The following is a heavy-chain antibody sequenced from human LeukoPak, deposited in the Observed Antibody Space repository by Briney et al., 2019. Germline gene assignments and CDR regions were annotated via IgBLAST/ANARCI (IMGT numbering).Heavy chain of an antibody. V-gene: IGHV1-18*01. D-gene: IGHD7-27*01. CDR2: ISAYNGNT. Sequence: ASVKVTCKASGYTFTSYGISWVRQAPGQGLEWMGWISAYNGNTNYAQKLQGRVTMTTDTSTSTAYMELRSLRSDDTAVYYCARDRDWGSSDPFDYWGQGTLVTVSS. J-gene: IGHJ4*02. CDR1: GYTFTSYG. CDR3: ARDRDWGSSDPFDY.